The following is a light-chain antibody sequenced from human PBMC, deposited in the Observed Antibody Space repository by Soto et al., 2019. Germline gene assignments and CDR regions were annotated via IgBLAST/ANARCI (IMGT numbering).Light chain of an antibody. V-gene: IGKV1-5*03. CDR2: KES. CDR3: QQYNSYPWT. J-gene: IGKJ1*01. Sequence: DIQMTQSPSTLSASVGDRVTITCRASQTISSWLAWYQQKPGKAPKLLIYKESSLQSGIPSRFSGSGSGTEFTLTISSLQPDDFATYYCQQYNSYPWTFGQGTKGEIK. CDR1: QTISSW.